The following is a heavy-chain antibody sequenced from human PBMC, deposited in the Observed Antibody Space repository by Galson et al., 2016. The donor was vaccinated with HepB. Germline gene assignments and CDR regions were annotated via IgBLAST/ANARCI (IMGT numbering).Heavy chain of an antibody. V-gene: IGHV3-23*01. J-gene: IGHJ4*02. Sequence: SLRLSCAASGFTFSSHAMSWVRQAPGKGLESVSGLSGSGGSTYYADSVKGRFTISRDNSKNTLYVQMNSLRAEDTAVYYCAKGYGLFDYWGQGTLVTVSS. D-gene: IGHD1-14*01. CDR3: AKGYGLFDY. CDR2: LSGSGGST. CDR1: GFTFSSHA.